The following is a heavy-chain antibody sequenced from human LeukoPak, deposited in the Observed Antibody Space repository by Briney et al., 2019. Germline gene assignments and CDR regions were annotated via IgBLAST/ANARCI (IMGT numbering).Heavy chain of an antibody. V-gene: IGHV3-9*01. CDR2: ISWNSGSI. D-gene: IGHD6-6*01. J-gene: IGHJ5*02. CDR3: AKDIRGYSSSSSWFDP. Sequence: GGSLRLSCAASGFTFDDYAMHWVRQAPGKGLEWVSGISWNSGSIGYADSVKGRFTISRDNAKNSLYLQMNSLRAEDTALYYCAKDIRGYSSSSSWFDPWGQGTLVTVPS. CDR1: GFTFDDYA.